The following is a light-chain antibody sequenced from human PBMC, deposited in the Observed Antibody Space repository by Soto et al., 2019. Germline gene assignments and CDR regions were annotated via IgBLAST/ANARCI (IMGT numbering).Light chain of an antibody. CDR1: SSDVGTYNF. Sequence: QSALTQPASVSGSPGQSITISCTGSSSDVGTYNFVSWYQQHPGNAPKLLIYDVTNRASGISDRFSGSKSGYTASLTISGLQAEDESDYYCSSYTTSSTWVFGGGTTLTVL. V-gene: IGLV2-14*03. CDR3: SSYTTSSTWV. CDR2: DVT. J-gene: IGLJ3*02.